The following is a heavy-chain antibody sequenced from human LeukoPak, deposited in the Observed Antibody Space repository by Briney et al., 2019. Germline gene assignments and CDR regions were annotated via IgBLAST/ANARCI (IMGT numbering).Heavy chain of an antibody. CDR3: ARTISVFGILPENWLDS. V-gene: IGHV3-30*03. D-gene: IGHD3-3*01. J-gene: IGHJ5*01. CDR2: MSYDGHNK. CDR1: GFTLRHYA. Sequence: GGSLRLSCAGSGFTLRHYAMHWLRQAPGKGLEWLAVMSYDGHNKSYSDSVEGRFTISRDDSKNTLYLHLNSLRSEDTGIYYCARTISVFGILPENWLDSWGQGIPVTVSS.